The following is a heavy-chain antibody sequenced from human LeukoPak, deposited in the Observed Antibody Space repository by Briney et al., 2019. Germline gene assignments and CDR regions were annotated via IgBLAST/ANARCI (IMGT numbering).Heavy chain of an antibody. V-gene: IGHV4-39*01. D-gene: IGHD3-10*01. Sequence: PSETLSLTCTVSGGSISSSSYYWGWIRQPPGKGLEWIGSIYYSGSTYYNPSLKSRVTISVDTSKNQFSLKLSSVTAADTAVYYCASPVYYGSGKTNSWGQGTLATVSS. CDR1: GGSISSSSYY. J-gene: IGHJ4*02. CDR3: ASPVYYGSGKTNS. CDR2: IYYSGST.